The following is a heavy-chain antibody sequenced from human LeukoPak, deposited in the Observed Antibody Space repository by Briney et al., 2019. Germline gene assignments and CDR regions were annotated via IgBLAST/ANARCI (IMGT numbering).Heavy chain of an antibody. Sequence: PGGSLRLSCAASGFTFSDYLMHWVRQGPGKGPEWLSRTSKDGSDTFYADAAKGRFTASRDNAKNTVYLQVTNVRPDDTAVYYCARGGYSGSYYRFSWGQGTVVTVAS. CDR3: ARGGYSGSYYRFS. J-gene: IGHJ4*02. V-gene: IGHV3-74*01. D-gene: IGHD6-25*01. CDR2: TSKDGSDT. CDR1: GFTFSDYL.